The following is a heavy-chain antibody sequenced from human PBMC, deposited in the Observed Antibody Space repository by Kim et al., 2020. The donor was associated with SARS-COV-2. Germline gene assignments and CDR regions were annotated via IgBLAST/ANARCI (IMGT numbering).Heavy chain of an antibody. CDR1: GGSISSSSYY. D-gene: IGHD2-15*01. CDR2: IYYSGST. CDR3: ARQGYCSGGSCYSGYFDY. V-gene: IGHV4-39*01. J-gene: IGHJ4*02. Sequence: SETLSLTCTVSGGSISSSSYYWGWIRQPPGKGLEWIGSIYYSGSTYYNPSLKSRVTISVDTSKNQFSLKLSSVTAADTAVYYCARQGYCSGGSCYSGYFDYWGQGTLVTVSS.